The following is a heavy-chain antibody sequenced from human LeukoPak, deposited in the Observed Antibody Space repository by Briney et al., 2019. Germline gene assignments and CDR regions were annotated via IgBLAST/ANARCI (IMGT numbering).Heavy chain of an antibody. V-gene: IGHV3-30*02. CDR1: GFTFSDYS. D-gene: IGHD4-17*01. CDR2: IRYDGNNK. CDR3: ARGTVSPLDY. J-gene: IGHJ4*02. Sequence: GGSLRLSCAASGFTFSDYSMHWVRQAPGKGLNWVAFIRYDGNNKYYADSVKGRFTISRDNSKNMLYLEMNSLSTEDTAVYYCARGTVSPLDYWGQGTLVTVSS.